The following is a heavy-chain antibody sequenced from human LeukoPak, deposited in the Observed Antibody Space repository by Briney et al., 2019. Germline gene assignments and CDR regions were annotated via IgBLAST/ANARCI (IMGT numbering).Heavy chain of an antibody. V-gene: IGHV4-34*01. CDR1: GGSFSGYY. J-gene: IGHJ6*03. D-gene: IGHD5-12*01. CDR2: INHSGST. CDR3: ARAVATITSYYNYYMDV. Sequence: SETLSLTCAVYGGSFSGYYWSWIRQPPGKGLEWIGEINHSGSTNYNPSLKSRVTISVDTSKNQLSLKLSSVTAADTAVYYCARAVATITSYYNYYMDVWGKGTMVTVSS.